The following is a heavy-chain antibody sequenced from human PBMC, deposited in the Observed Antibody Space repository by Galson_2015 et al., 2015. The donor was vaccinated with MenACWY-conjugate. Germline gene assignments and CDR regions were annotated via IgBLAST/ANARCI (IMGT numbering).Heavy chain of an antibody. V-gene: IGHV3-53*01. D-gene: IGHD3-10*01. J-gene: IGHJ6*02. Sequence: SLRLSCAASGLTVSSNYMSWVRQAPGKGLEWVSIIYSGGNTYYADSVKGRFTISRDNSKNTLYLQMNSLRAEDTAVYYCARDRRFSSRGAVTSSRMDVWGQGTTVTVSS. CDR3: ARDRRFSSRGAVTSSRMDV. CDR1: GLTVSSNY. CDR2: IYSGGNT.